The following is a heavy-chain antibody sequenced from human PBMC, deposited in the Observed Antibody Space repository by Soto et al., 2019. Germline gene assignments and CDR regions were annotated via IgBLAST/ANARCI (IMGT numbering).Heavy chain of an antibody. V-gene: IGHV4-59*01. D-gene: IGHD6-13*01. CDR1: VGAISSNY. CDR2: VYNSGST. CDR3: ARYSRAAVAGYTLDN. J-gene: IGHJ4*02. Sequence: TLCLTGTFSVGAISSNYWTWIRQPPGKGLEWIGYVYNSGSTNYNPSLKSRVTISEDTSKSQFSLKVNSMTAADTAVYYCARYSRAAVAGYTLDNWGQGILVTVSS.